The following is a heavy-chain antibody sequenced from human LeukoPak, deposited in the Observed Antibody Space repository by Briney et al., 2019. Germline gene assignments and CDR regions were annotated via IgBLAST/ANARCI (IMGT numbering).Heavy chain of an antibody. J-gene: IGHJ4*02. CDR3: GSYDSGGGGIDY. D-gene: IGHD3-22*01. CDR1: GFTFSSYS. CDR2: ISSSSSYI. V-gene: IGHV3-21*01. Sequence: GGSLRLSCAASGFTFSSYSMNWVRQAPGKGLEWVSSISSSSSYIYYADSVKGRSTISRDNAKNSLYLQMNSLRAEDTAVYYCGSYDSGGGGIDYWGQGTLVTVSS.